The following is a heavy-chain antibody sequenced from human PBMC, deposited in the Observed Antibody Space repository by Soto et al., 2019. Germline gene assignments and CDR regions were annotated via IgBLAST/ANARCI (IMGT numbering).Heavy chain of an antibody. V-gene: IGHV1-69*13. D-gene: IGHD6-19*01. Sequence: GASVKVSCKASGGTFSSYAISWVRQAPGQGPEWMGGIIPIFGTANYAQKFQGRVTITADESTSTAYMELSSLRSEDTAVYYCARDRSSGSPDYYYGMDVWGQGTTVTVSS. CDR2: IIPIFGTA. J-gene: IGHJ6*02. CDR3: ARDRSSGSPDYYYGMDV. CDR1: GGTFSSYA.